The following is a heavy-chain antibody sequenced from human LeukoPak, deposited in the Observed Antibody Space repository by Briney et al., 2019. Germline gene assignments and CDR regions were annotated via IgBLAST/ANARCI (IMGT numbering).Heavy chain of an antibody. D-gene: IGHD2-21*01. CDR2: INSDGSST. CDR3: MKLPTMIIVIDTDFEY. J-gene: IGHJ4*02. V-gene: IGHV3-74*01. CDR1: GFTFSSHW. Sequence: GGSLRLSCAASGFTFSSHWMHWVRQAPGKGLVWVSRINSDGSSTTYADSVKGRFTISRDNSKNTLHLQMNNVRAEDTALYYCMKLPTMIIVIDTDFEYWGQGAQVTVSS.